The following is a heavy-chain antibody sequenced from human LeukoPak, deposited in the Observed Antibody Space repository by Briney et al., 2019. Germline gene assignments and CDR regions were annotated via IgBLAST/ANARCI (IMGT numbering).Heavy chain of an antibody. D-gene: IGHD2-15*01. CDR2: IYYSGST. CDR1: GGSISSCY. V-gene: IGHV4-59*01. Sequence: SETLSPTCTVSGGSISSCYWSWIRQPPGKGREGMGYIYYSGSTNYNPSLKSRVTISVDTSKNQFSLKLSSVTAADTAVYYCARSVEGYCRGGSCYYYSYYMDVWGKGTTVTVSS. J-gene: IGHJ6*03. CDR3: ARSVEGYCRGGSCYYYSYYMDV.